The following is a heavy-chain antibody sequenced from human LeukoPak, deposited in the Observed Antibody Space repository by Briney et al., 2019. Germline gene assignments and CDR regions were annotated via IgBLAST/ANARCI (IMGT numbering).Heavy chain of an antibody. CDR3: ASILSAQLYGMDV. Sequence: GASVKVSCKASGGTFSNYAISWVRQAPGQGLEWMGRIIPILGIANYAQKFQGRVTITADKSTSTAYMELSSLRSEDTAVYYCASILSAQLYGMDVWGQGTTVTVSS. V-gene: IGHV1-69*04. CDR2: IIPILGIA. J-gene: IGHJ6*02. D-gene: IGHD1-1*01. CDR1: GGTFSNYA.